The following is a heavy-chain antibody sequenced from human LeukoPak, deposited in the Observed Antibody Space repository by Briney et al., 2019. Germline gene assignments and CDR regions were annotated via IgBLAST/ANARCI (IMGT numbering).Heavy chain of an antibody. CDR2: INPNSGGT. CDR1: GYTFTGYY. D-gene: IGHD6-13*01. Sequence: GASVKVSCKASGYTFTGYYMHWVRQAPGQGLEWMGWINPNSGGTNYAQKFQGRVTMARDTSISTAYMELSRLRSDDTAVYYCARDVARAEAGDFDYWGQGTLVTVSS. V-gene: IGHV1-2*02. CDR3: ARDVARAEAGDFDY. J-gene: IGHJ4*02.